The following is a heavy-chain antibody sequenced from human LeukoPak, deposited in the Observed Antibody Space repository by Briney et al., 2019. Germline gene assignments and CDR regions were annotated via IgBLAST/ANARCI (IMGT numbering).Heavy chain of an antibody. V-gene: IGHV3-66*01. CDR1: GFTVSQNY. CDR3: AKRRLGITATTSDSDFDY. J-gene: IGHJ4*02. D-gene: IGHD1-20*01. CDR2: IYSSGST. Sequence: GGSLRLSCVASGFTVSQNYMSWVRQAPGKGLEWVSVIYSSGSTYYADSVKGRFTIFRDNSKNTVYLQMNSLRAEDTAVYYCAKRRLGITATTSDSDFDYWGQGTLVTVSS.